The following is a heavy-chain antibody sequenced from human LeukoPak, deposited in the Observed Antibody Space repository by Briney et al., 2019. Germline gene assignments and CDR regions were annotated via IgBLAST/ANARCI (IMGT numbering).Heavy chain of an antibody. V-gene: IGHV1-2*02. J-gene: IGHJ6*03. CDR2: INPKSGGT. CDR1: GYTFTAYF. Sequence: ASVKVSCKASGYTFTAYFMHWVRQAPGQGLEWMGWINPKSGGTKYAEKFKGRVTMTRDTSISTAYMELSRLRSDDTAVYYCARVALPYYYYMDVWGKGTTVTVSS. CDR3: ARVALPYYYYMDV. D-gene: IGHD1-26*01.